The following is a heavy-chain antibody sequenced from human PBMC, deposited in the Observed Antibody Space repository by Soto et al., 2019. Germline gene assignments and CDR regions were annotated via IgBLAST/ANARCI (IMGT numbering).Heavy chain of an antibody. Sequence: EVQLLESGGGLVQPGGSLRLSCAASGFTFSSYAMSWVRQAPGKGLEWVSTISGSGGSTYYADSVKGRFTISSDNSKNTLYLQMNSLRAEDTAVYYCAKGPLVIAVAGSDYWGQGTLVTVSS. J-gene: IGHJ4*02. D-gene: IGHD6-19*01. CDR1: GFTFSSYA. CDR2: ISGSGGST. CDR3: AKGPLVIAVAGSDY. V-gene: IGHV3-23*01.